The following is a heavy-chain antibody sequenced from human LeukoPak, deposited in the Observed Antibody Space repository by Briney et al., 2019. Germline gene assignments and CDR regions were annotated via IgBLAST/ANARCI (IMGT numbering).Heavy chain of an antibody. CDR1: GFTFSTYG. V-gene: IGHV3-30*18. Sequence: GRSLRLSCAGSGFTFSTYGMHWVRQAPGKGLESVAVISYDGSTKYYADSVKGRFTISRDISTDTLWLQMDSLRTEDTAVYYCAKGPLRGTAAAIDYWGQGTLVTVSS. CDR2: ISYDGSTK. D-gene: IGHD2-2*01. J-gene: IGHJ4*02. CDR3: AKGPLRGTAAAIDY.